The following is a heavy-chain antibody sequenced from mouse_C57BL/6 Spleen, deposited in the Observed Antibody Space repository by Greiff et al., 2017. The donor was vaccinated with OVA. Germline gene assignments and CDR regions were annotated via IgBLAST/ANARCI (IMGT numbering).Heavy chain of an antibody. Sequence: VQLQQSGAELARPGASVKLSCKASGYTFTSYGISWVKQRPGQGLEWIGEIYPRSGNTYYNQKFKGKATLTADKSSSPAYMELRSLTSEDSACYFCARWHLYESYDLPWFAYWGQGTRVTVSA. V-gene: IGHV1-81*01. D-gene: IGHD2-12*01. CDR3: ARWHLYESYDLPWFAY. CDR1: GYTFTSYG. J-gene: IGHJ3*01. CDR2: IYPRSGNT.